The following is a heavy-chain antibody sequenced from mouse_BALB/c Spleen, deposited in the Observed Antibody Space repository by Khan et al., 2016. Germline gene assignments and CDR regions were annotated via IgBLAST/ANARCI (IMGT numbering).Heavy chain of an antibody. CDR1: GYTFTSYV. CDR3: ARKPTRYWYFDV. CDR2: INPYNDGT. Sequence: EVQLQESGPELVKPGASVKMSCKAAGYTFTSYVMHWVKQKPGQGLEWIGYINPYNDGTKYNEKFKGKATLTSDKSSSTAYMELSSLTSEDSAVYYCARKPTRYWYFDVRGAGTTVTVSS. J-gene: IGHJ1*01. V-gene: IGHV1S136*01.